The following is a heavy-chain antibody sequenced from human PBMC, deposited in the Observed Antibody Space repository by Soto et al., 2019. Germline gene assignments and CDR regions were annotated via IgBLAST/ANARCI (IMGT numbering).Heavy chain of an antibody. D-gene: IGHD5-12*01. Sequence: ASVKVSCKASGYTFTSYAMHWVRQAPGQRLEWMGWINAGNGNTKYSQKFQGRVTITRDTSASTAYMELSSLRSEDTAVYYCAREVGMWLRIFDYWGQGTLVTVSS. CDR3: AREVGMWLRIFDY. CDR2: INAGNGNT. J-gene: IGHJ4*02. V-gene: IGHV1-3*01. CDR1: GYTFTSYA.